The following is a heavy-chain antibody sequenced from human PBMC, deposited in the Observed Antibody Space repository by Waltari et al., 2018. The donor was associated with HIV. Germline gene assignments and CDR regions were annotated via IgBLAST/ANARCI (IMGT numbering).Heavy chain of an antibody. CDR1: GFVFGSPW. Sequence: VESGGTDVQPGGSLSLSCTAPGFVFGSPWTTCLRKSPGGGLVWISRSVKDGRVTKYADSVKGRFTISRDNAKDTLFLELKSLRSEDSGIYSCVKDVIVTHYGVYYSGLDVWGQGTTVTV. D-gene: IGHD2-21*01. J-gene: IGHJ6*02. CDR3: VKDVIVTHYGVYYSGLDV. V-gene: IGHV3-74*01. CDR2: SVKDGRVT.